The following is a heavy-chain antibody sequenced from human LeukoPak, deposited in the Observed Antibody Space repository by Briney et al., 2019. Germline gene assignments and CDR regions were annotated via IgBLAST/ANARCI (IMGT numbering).Heavy chain of an antibody. D-gene: IGHD2-2*02. CDR2: IYYSGST. Sequence: SETLSLTCTVSGGSISTYYWSWIRQPPGKGLEWIGYIYYSGSTNYNPSLKSRVTISVDTSKNQFSLKLSSVTAADTAVYYCARTGYCSSTSCYTASRPYYYYMDVWGKGTTVTVSS. J-gene: IGHJ6*03. CDR3: ARTGYCSSTSCYTASRPYYYYMDV. CDR1: GGSISTYY. V-gene: IGHV4-59*01.